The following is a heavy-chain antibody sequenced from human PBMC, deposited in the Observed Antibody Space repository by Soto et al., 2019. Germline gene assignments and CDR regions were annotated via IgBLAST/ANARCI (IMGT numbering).Heavy chain of an antibody. CDR1: GGTFSSYT. CDR2: IIPILGIA. Sequence: QVQLVQSGAEVKKPGSSVKVSCKASGGTFSSYTISWVRQAPGQGLEWMGRIIPILGIANYAQKFQGRVTITADKSTSTAYMELSCLRSEDTAVYYCASTYYYYYCMDVWGQGTTVTVSS. J-gene: IGHJ6*02. V-gene: IGHV1-69*02. CDR3: ASTYYYYYCMDV.